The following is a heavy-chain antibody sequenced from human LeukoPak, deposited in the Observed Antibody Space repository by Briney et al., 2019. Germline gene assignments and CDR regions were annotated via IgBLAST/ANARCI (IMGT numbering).Heavy chain of an antibody. D-gene: IGHD6-6*01. V-gene: IGHV1-2*06. J-gene: IGHJ4*02. CDR1: VYTFTGYY. CDR2: INPNSGGT. Sequence: GASVKVSCKASVYTFTGYYMHWVRQAPGQGLEWMGRINPNSGGTNYAQKFQGRVTMTRDTSISTAYMELSRLRSDDTAVYYCARDKQLVRRPGPIDYWGQGTLVTVSS. CDR3: ARDKQLVRRPGPIDY.